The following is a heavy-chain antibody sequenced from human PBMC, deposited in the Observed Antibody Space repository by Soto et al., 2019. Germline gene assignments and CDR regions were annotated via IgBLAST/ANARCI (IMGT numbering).Heavy chain of an antibody. CDR3: AKDGSGNLGWLDP. V-gene: IGHV3-23*01. CDR1: GFTFSSYA. CDR2: ISGSGGST. Sequence: GWSLRLSCAASGFTFSSYAMSWVRQAPGKGLEWVSSISGSGGSTYYADSVKGRFTISRDNSKNTLYLQMNSLRAEDTAVYYCAKDGSGNLGWLDPWGQGTLVTVSS. J-gene: IGHJ5*02. D-gene: IGHD3-10*01.